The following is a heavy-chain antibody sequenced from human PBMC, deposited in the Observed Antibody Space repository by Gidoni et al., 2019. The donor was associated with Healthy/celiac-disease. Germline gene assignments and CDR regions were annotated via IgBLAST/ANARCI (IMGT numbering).Heavy chain of an antibody. J-gene: IGHJ6*02. V-gene: IGHV1-2*02. D-gene: IGHD3-9*01. CDR3: ARGVLTGYLNFYYYYGMDV. CDR1: GYTFTGYY. Sequence: QVQLVQSGAEVKKPGASVKVSCKASGYTFTGYYMHWVRQAPGQGLEWMGWINPNSGGTNYAQKFQGRVTMTRDTSISTAYMELSRLRSDDTAVYYCARGVLTGYLNFYYYYGMDVWGQGTTVTVSS. CDR2: INPNSGGT.